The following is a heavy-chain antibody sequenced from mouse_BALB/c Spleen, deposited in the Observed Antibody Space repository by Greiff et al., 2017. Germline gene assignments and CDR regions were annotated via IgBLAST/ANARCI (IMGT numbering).Heavy chain of an antibody. V-gene: IGHV2-9*02. J-gene: IGHJ4*01. CDR1: GFSLTSYG. CDR3: ARDGGTYGYAMDY. Sequence: VHLVESGPGLVAPSQSLSITCTVSGFSLTSYGVHWVRQPPGKGLEWLGVIWAGGSTNYNSALMSRLSISKDNSKSQVFLKMNSLQTDDTAMYYCARDGGTYGYAMDYWGQGTSVTVSS. D-gene: IGHD5-1*01. CDR2: IWAGGST.